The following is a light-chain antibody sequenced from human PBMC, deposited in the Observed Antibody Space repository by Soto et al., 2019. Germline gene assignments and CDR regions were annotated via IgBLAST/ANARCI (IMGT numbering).Light chain of an antibody. CDR2: DAS. V-gene: IGKV3-11*01. J-gene: IGKJ4*01. CDR3: QQRNNRPLT. CDR1: QSVSSY. Sequence: EIVMTQSPDTLFASLEDGATLSCRASQSVSSYLAWYQQKPGQAPSLLIYDASNRATGVPARFSGSGSGTDFTLTISSLQPEDFAVYYCQQRNNRPLTFGGGTKVDI.